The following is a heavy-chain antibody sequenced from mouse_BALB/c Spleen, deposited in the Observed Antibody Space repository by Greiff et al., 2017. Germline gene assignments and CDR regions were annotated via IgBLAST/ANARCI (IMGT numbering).Heavy chain of an antibody. V-gene: IGHV5-6-5*01. D-gene: IGHD1-2*01. J-gene: IGHJ4*01. Sequence: EVKVVESGGGLVKPGGSLKLSCAASGFTFSSYAMSWVRQTPEKRLEWVASISSGGSTYYPDSVKGRFTISRDNARNILYLQMSSLRSEDTAMYYCARGLTTAKAMDYWGQGTSVTVSS. CDR2: ISSGGST. CDR1: GFTFSSYA. CDR3: ARGLTTAKAMDY.